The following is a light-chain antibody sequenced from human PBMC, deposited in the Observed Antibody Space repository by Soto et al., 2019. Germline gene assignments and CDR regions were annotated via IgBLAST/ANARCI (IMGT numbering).Light chain of an antibody. CDR2: AAS. CDR1: QSISSY. V-gene: IGKV1-39*01. CDR3: QQSYSTPPCT. Sequence: DIQMTQSQSSLSASVGDRVTITCRASQSISSYLNWYQQKPGKAPKLLIYAASSLQSGVPSRFSGSGSGTDFTLTISSLQPEDFATYYCQQSYSTPPCTFGQGTKVEIK. J-gene: IGKJ1*01.